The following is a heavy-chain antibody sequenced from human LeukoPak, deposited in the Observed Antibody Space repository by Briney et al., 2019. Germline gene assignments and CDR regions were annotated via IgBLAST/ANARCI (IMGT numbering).Heavy chain of an antibody. Sequence: SVKVSCKASGGTFSSYAISWVRQAPGQGLEWMGRIIPILGIANYAQKFQGKVTITADKSTSTAYMELSSLRSEDTAVYYCARGYYYDSSGYYYDAFDIWGQGTMVTVSS. J-gene: IGHJ3*02. CDR1: GGTFSSYA. D-gene: IGHD3-22*01. V-gene: IGHV1-69*04. CDR3: ARGYYYDSSGYYYDAFDI. CDR2: IIPILGIA.